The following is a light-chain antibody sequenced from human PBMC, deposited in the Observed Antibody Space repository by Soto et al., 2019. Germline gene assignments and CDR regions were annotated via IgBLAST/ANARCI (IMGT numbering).Light chain of an antibody. Sequence: EVVMTQSPATLSVSPEERSTVSCRASQTASSSLAWYQQRPGQAPRLLMYGASTRATGIPARFSGSGSGTEFTLTTSSLQAEDVALYYCQEYYSPPLTFGGGTKVDIK. V-gene: IGKV3-15*01. CDR1: QTASSS. J-gene: IGKJ4*01. CDR3: QEYYSPPLT. CDR2: GAS.